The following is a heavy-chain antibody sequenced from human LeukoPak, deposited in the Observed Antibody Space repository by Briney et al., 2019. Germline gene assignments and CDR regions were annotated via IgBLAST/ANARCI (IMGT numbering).Heavy chain of an antibody. Sequence: GGSLRLTCAASGFTFTSYWLYWVHQAPGKGLVWVSRINGDGSSTSYADSVKGRFTISRDNAKNTLFLQMNSLRAEDTAVYYCARRYCGSPSCVNWFDPWRQGALVTVSS. CDR1: GFTFTSYW. J-gene: IGHJ5*02. CDR2: INGDGSST. CDR3: ARRYCGSPSCVNWFDP. V-gene: IGHV3-74*01. D-gene: IGHD2-2*01.